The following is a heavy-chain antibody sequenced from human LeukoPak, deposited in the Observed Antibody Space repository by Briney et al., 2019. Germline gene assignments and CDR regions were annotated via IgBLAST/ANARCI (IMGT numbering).Heavy chain of an antibody. CDR1: GFSFSSYA. CDR3: AKLARWYDFDY. J-gene: IGHJ4*02. V-gene: IGHV3-23*01. D-gene: IGHD2-15*01. Sequence: GGSLRLSCVASGFSFSSYAMNWVRQAPGKGLEWVSVVSGSGADTLYADSVKGRFTISRDNSKNTVYLQMNSLRAEDTAIYYCAKLARWYDFDYWGQGTLVTVSS. CDR2: VSGSGADT.